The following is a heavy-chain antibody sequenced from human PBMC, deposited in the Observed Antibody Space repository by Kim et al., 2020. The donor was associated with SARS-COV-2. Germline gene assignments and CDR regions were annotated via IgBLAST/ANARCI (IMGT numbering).Heavy chain of an antibody. J-gene: IGHJ4*02. CDR1: GYTFTSYA. D-gene: IGHD3-10*01. Sequence: ASVKVSCKASGYTFTSYAMHWLRQDPGQRLEGMGWINAGNGDTKYSQKFQGRLTITRDTSASKAYMELSSLTSEDTAVYYCAKDWEVRGITPDYWGQGTPVTVSS. V-gene: IGHV1-3*01. CDR2: INAGNGDT. CDR3: AKDWEVRGITPDY.